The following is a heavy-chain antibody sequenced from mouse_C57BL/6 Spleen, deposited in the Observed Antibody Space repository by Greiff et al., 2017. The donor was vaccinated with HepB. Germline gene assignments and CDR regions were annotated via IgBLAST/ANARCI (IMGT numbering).Heavy chain of an antibody. J-gene: IGHJ2*01. CDR2: IYPGDGDT. CDR3: AGSSLYYFDY. CDR1: GYAFSSYW. D-gene: IGHD1-1*01. V-gene: IGHV1-80*01. Sequence: VQLVESGAELVKPGASVKISCKASGYAFSSYWMNWVKQRPGKGLEWIGQIYPGDGDTNYNGKFKGKATLTADKSSSTAYMQLSSLTSEDSAVYFCAGSSLYYFDYWGQGTTLTVSS.